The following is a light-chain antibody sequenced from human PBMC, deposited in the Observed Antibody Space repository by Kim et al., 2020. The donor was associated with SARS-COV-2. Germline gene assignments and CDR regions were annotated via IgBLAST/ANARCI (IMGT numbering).Light chain of an antibody. CDR1: QSILYSSNNKNY. CDR3: HLCYTPPYP. V-gene: IGKV4-1*01. J-gene: IGKJ2*01. CDR2: WAS. Sequence: DIVMTQSPDSLPVSLGERATINCKSSQSILYSSNNKNYLAWYQQKPGQPPKLLISWASTRESGVPDRFSGSGSGTDFTLTISSLQAEDVAVYFCHLCYTPPYPSGPGTKL.